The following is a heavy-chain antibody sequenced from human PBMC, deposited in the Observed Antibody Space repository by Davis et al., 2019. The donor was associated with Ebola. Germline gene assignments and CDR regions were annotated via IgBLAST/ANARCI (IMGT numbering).Heavy chain of an antibody. Sequence: GESLKISCAASGFTFSSYSMDWVRQAPGKGLEWVSSISSSSSYIYYADSLKGRFTISRDNSKNTLYLQMNSLRAEDTAVYYCAKGTRIVVVPAAILRYYYYYMDVWGKGTTVTVSS. CDR3: AKGTRIVVVPAAILRYYYYYMDV. CDR2: ISSSSSYI. D-gene: IGHD2-2*02. CDR1: GFTFSSYS. J-gene: IGHJ6*03. V-gene: IGHV3-21*01.